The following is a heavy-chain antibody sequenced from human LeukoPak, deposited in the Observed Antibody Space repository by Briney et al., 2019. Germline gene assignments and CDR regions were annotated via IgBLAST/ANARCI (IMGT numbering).Heavy chain of an antibody. CDR2: IYPGDSDT. V-gene: IGHV5-51*01. J-gene: IGHJ3*02. CDR3: ARQRSTAYYDSSGLPYDAFDI. CDR1: GYSFTNFW. D-gene: IGHD3-22*01. Sequence: GESLKISCKGSGYSFTNFWIGWVRQMPGKGLERMGIIYPGDSDTRYSPSFQGQVTISADKSISTAYLQWSSLKASDTAMYYCARQRSTAYYDSSGLPYDAFDIWGQGTMVTVSS.